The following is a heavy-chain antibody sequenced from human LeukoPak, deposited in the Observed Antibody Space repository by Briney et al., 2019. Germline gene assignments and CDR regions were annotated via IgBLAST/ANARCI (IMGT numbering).Heavy chain of an antibody. CDR3: AISRNLGDSGRVLRFLEWSNTFDY. Sequence: SVRVSCETSGFSFTNHFIHWVRQAPGQGLEWMGGIIPIFGTANYAQKFQGRVTITTDESTSTAYMELSSLRSEDTAVYYCAISRNLGDSGRVLRFLEWSNTFDYWGQGTLVTVSS. J-gene: IGHJ4*02. V-gene: IGHV1-69*05. D-gene: IGHD3-3*01. CDR2: IIPIFGTA. CDR1: GFSFTNHF.